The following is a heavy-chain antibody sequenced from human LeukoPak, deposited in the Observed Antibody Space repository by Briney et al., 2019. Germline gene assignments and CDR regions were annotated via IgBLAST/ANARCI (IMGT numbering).Heavy chain of an antibody. CDR3: ARGGRWETKDY. CDR1: GGSINSYY. Sequence: SETLSLTCTVSGGSINSYYWSWIRQPPGKGLEWIGYIYYSGSTNYNPSLKSRVTISVDTSKNQFSLKLSSVTAADTAVYYCARGGRWETKDYWGQGTLVTVSS. V-gene: IGHV4-59*08. J-gene: IGHJ4*02. CDR2: IYYSGST. D-gene: IGHD4-23*01.